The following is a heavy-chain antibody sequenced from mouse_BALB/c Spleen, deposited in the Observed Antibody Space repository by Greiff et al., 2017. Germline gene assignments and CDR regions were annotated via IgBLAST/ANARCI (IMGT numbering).Heavy chain of an antibody. CDR1: GYTFTDYN. V-gene: IGHV1S29*02. Sequence: EVKLQQSGPELVKPGASVKISCKASGYTFTDYNMHWVKQSHGKSLEWIGYIYPYNGGTGYNQKFKSKATLTVDNSSSTAYMELRSLTSEDSAVYYCARFTTVVDAMDYWGQGTSVTVSS. CDR2: IYPYNGGT. CDR3: ARFTTVVDAMDY. D-gene: IGHD1-1*01. J-gene: IGHJ4*01.